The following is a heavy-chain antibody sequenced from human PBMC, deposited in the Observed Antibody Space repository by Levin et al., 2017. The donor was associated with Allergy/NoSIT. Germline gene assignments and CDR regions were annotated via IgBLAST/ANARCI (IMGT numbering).Heavy chain of an antibody. J-gene: IGHJ4*02. V-gene: IGHV4-4*02. CDR3: ARDFGDHDSGGYYFDY. CDR1: GASITTNNW. CDR2: INHSGGS. D-gene: IGHD3-22*01. Sequence: ASETLSLICAVSGASITTNNWWNWVRQSPGKGLEWIGEINHSGGSNYNASLNSRVTISLDKSKNQFSLRLTSVTAADTAVYYCARDFGDHDSGGYYFDYWGQGTLVIVSS.